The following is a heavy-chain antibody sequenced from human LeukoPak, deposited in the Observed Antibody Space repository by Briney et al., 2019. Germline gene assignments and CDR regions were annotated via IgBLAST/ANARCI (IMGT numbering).Heavy chain of an antibody. Sequence: ASVKVSCKASGYTFTSYGISWVRQAPGQGLEWMGWISAYNGNTNYAQKLQGRVTMTTDTSTSTAYMELRSLRSDDTAVYYCARVTKIFGVVILDYWGQGTLVTVSS. V-gene: IGHV1-18*01. D-gene: IGHD3-3*01. CDR2: ISAYNGNT. CDR3: ARVTKIFGVVILDY. J-gene: IGHJ4*02. CDR1: GYTFTSYG.